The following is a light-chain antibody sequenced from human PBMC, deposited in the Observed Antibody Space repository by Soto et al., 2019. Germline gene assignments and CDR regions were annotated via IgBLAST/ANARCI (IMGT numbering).Light chain of an antibody. CDR2: GAS. Sequence: VVITHCPASPSVSPGDGLNLSCRASQSMTTKLAWYQQKPGQAPRLIIYGASTRATGIPARFSGSGSGTEFTLTISSLQSEDFVVYYCQLYNNWPITVGQGTRLEIK. CDR3: QLYNNWPIT. J-gene: IGKJ5*01. V-gene: IGKV3-15*01. CDR1: QSMTTK.